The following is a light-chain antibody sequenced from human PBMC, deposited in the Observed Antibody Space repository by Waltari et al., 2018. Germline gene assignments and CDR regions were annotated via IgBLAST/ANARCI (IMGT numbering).Light chain of an antibody. Sequence: TCTLSSGHSTYAIAWHQQQPEKGPRYLMKLNSDGSHSKGDGIPDRFSGSSSGTERYLTISSLQSDDEADYYCQTWVTGIRVVFGGGTKLTVL. V-gene: IGLV4-69*01. CDR3: QTWVTGIRVV. CDR2: LNSDGSH. CDR1: SGHSTYA. J-gene: IGLJ2*01.